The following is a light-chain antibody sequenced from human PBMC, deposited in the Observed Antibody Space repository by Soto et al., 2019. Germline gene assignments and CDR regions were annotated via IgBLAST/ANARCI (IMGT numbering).Light chain of an antibody. J-gene: IGKJ1*01. V-gene: IGKV3-15*01. CDR2: AAS. CDR1: QSLGSN. CDR3: HQRQSWPRT. Sequence: EIVMTQSPATLSVSPGERATLSCRASQSLGSNLAWYQQKPGQAPRLLIYAASTRATGIPARFSGNGSGTQFTLTISDVQPEDFALYYCHQRQSWPRTFGQGTKVDIK.